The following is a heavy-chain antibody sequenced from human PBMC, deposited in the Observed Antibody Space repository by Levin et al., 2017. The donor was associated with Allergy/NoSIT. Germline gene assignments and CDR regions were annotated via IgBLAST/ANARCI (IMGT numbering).Heavy chain of an antibody. CDR3: ARDMETYDYWSASEY. J-gene: IGHJ4*02. CDR2: IGRSSAYI. V-gene: IGHV3-21*01. D-gene: IGHD3-3*01. Sequence: GGSLRLSCAASGFTFSSYSMNWVRQAPGQGLEWVSSIGRSSAYIYYADSVKGRFTISRDNAKNSLYLQLNSLTAEDTAVYYCARDMETYDYWSASEYWSQGTLVTVSS. CDR1: GFTFSSYS.